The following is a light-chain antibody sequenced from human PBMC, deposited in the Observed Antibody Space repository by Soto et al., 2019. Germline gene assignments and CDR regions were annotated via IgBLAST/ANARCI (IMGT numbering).Light chain of an antibody. V-gene: IGKV3-15*01. CDR3: QQFKDWPWT. CDR2: GAS. Sequence: EIVMTQSPATLSVSPGGRAVLSCRASQSVSSTLAWYQQRPGQAPRLLIYGASTRATGVPARFSGSDSGTEFTLTISSLQSEDFAVYYCQQFKDWPWTFGQGTKVDVK. J-gene: IGKJ1*01. CDR1: QSVSST.